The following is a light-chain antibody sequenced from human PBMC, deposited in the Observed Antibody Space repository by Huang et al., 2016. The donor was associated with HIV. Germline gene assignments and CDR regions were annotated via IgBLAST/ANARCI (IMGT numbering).Light chain of an antibody. CDR3: QHYGTLFT. Sequence: EIILTQSPAPLSLSPGERATLSCRASQSVSASNLTWYQQKLCQAPRLLIYGASTRATGIADRFSASGSGTDFTLTISRLEPEDFAVYYCQHYGTLFTFGQGTEVEIK. CDR1: QSVSASN. CDR2: GAS. V-gene: IGKV3-20*01. J-gene: IGKJ2*01.